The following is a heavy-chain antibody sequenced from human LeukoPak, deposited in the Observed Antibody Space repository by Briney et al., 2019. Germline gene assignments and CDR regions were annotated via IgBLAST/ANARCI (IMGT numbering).Heavy chain of an antibody. Sequence: ASVKVSCKASGYTFTGYYMHWVRQAPGQGLEWMGWINPNSGGTNYAQKFQGRVTMTRDTSISTAYMELSRLRSDDTAVYYCARFVGTSEYYFDYWGQGTLVTVSS. CDR1: GYTFTGYY. D-gene: IGHD1-26*01. J-gene: IGHJ4*02. CDR3: ARFVGTSEYYFDY. CDR2: INPNSGGT. V-gene: IGHV1-2*02.